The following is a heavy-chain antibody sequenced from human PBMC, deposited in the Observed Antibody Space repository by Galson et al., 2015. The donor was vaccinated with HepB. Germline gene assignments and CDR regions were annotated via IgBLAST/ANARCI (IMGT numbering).Heavy chain of an antibody. V-gene: IGHV2-5*02. Sequence: PALVKPTQTLTLTCTFSGFSLSTSGVGVGWIRQPPGKALEWLALIYWGDDKHYSPSLKSRLTITKDTSKNQVVLTMTNMDPVDTATYYCAHRDTAMVVFDYWGQGTLVTVSS. CDR1: GFSLSTSGVG. CDR2: IYWGDDK. J-gene: IGHJ4*02. D-gene: IGHD5-18*01. CDR3: AHRDTAMVVFDY.